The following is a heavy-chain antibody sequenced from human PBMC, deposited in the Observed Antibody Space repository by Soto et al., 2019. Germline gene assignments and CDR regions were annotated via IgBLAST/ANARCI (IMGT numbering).Heavy chain of an antibody. CDR2: IIPIFGTA. V-gene: IGHV1-69*13. CDR3: ASAPGYSGYENTLVFDY. J-gene: IGHJ4*02. D-gene: IGHD5-12*01. CDR1: GGTFSSYA. Sequence: SVKVSCKASGGTFSSYAISWVRQAPGQGLEWMGGIIPIFGTANYAQKFQGRVTITADESTSTAYMELSSLGSEDTAVYYCASAPGYSGYENTLVFDYWGQGTLVTVSS.